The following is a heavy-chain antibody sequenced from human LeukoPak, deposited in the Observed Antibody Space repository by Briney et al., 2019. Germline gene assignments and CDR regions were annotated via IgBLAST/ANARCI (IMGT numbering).Heavy chain of an antibody. CDR1: GFTFSSYT. CDR3: ARVGRLVLAHIDY. Sequence: GGSLRLSCAASGFTFSSYTMNWVRQPPGKGLEWVSNIGTSSTTIYYADSVKGRFTISRDNAKNSLYLQMNSLRAEDTAVYYCARVGRLVLAHIDYWGQGTLVTVSS. J-gene: IGHJ4*02. D-gene: IGHD6-19*01. V-gene: IGHV3-48*01. CDR2: IGTSSTTI.